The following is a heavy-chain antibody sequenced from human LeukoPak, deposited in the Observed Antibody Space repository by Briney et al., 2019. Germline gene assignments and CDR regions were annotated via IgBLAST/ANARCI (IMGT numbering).Heavy chain of an antibody. V-gene: IGHV4-4*07. CDR1: GGSISSYY. J-gene: IGHJ4*02. CDR3: ARDFRSYYYDSSGYFDY. CDR2: IYNSGST. D-gene: IGHD3-22*01. Sequence: SETLSLTCTVSGGSISSYYWSWIRQPAGKGLEWIGGIYNSGSTNYNPSLKSRVTISVDKSKNQFSLKLSSVTAPDTAVYYCARDFRSYYYDSSGYFDYWRQPTLLTVSS.